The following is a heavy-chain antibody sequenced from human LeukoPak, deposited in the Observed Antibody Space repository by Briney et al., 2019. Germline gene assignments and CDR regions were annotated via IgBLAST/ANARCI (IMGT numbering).Heavy chain of an antibody. Sequence: GESLKISCKGSGYSFTSYWIGWVRQMPGKGLEWMGIIYPGDSDTRHSPSFQGQVTISADNSIRTPYLRWSSLKASDTAMYYCARQLWLRGDWFDPWGEGTLVTVSP. J-gene: IGHJ5*02. V-gene: IGHV5-51*01. CDR2: IYPGDSDT. CDR1: GYSFTSYW. CDR3: ARQLWLRGDWFDP. D-gene: IGHD5-18*01.